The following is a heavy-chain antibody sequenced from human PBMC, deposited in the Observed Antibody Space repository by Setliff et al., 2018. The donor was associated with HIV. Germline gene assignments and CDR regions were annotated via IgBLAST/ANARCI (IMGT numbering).Heavy chain of an antibody. CDR1: GSSVTNNY. J-gene: IGHJ5*02. D-gene: IGHD6-13*01. CDR2: VHSSGST. Sequence: SETLSLTCTVSGSSVTNNYWSWVRQAPGKGLEWLGYVHSSGSTNYNPSLKSRVTISVDTSKNQFSLKMSSVTAADTAVYYCARGRAGTGLDPWGQGTLVTVSS. CDR3: ARGRAGTGLDP. V-gene: IGHV4-59*02.